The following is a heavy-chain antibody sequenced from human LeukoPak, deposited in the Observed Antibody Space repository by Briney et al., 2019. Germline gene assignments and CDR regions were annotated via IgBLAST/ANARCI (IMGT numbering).Heavy chain of an antibody. CDR1: GGSIISSSYY. D-gene: IGHD2-2*01. CDR2: IYYSGST. Sequence: SETLSLTCTVSGGSIISSSYYWGCIRQPPGKGLEWIGSIYYSGSTYYNPSLRSRVTISVDTSKNQFSLKLSSVTAADTAVYYCARSDCSSTSCPHAGYYYYMDVWGKGTTVTVPS. V-gene: IGHV4-39*01. CDR3: ARSDCSSTSCPHAGYYYYMDV. J-gene: IGHJ6*03.